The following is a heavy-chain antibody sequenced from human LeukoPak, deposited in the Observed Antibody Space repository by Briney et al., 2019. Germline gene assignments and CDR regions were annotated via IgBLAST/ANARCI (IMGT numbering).Heavy chain of an antibody. CDR2: IRNKVYGATR. Sequence: GGSLRLSCTTSGFTFGDYTISWVRQAPGKGLEWVGFIRNKVYGATRHYAAAVKGRFTISRDDSKSIAYLQMNSLKTEDTAVYYCTRVHYGQFQYYFDYWGQGTLVTVSS. CDR1: GFTFGDYT. D-gene: IGHD3-16*01. V-gene: IGHV3-49*04. CDR3: TRVHYGQFQYYFDY. J-gene: IGHJ4*02.